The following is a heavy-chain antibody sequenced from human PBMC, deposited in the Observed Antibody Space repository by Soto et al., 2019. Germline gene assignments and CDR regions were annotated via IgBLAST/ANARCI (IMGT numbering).Heavy chain of an antibody. D-gene: IGHD1-1*01. CDR2: IKQDGSEK. CDR1: GFTFSSYW. Sequence: EVQLVESGGGLVQPGGSLRLSCAASGFTFSSYWMSWVRQAPGEGLEWVANIKQDGSEKYYVDSVKGRFAISRDNAKNSLSLQMNSLRAEDTAVYYCARERPYYYYGMDVWGQGTTVTVSS. V-gene: IGHV3-7*01. CDR3: ARERPYYYYGMDV. J-gene: IGHJ6*02.